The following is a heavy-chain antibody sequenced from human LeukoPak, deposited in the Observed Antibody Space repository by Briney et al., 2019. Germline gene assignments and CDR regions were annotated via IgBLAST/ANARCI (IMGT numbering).Heavy chain of an antibody. D-gene: IGHD1-1*01. V-gene: IGHV1-24*01. CDR3: ATVGTWNGG. Sequence: SMHWXRQAPGKGLEWMGGFDPEDGETIYAQKFQGRVTMTEDTSTDTAYMELSSLRSEDTAVYYCATVGTWNGGWGQGTLVTVSS. CDR1: S. CDR2: FDPEDGET. J-gene: IGHJ4*02.